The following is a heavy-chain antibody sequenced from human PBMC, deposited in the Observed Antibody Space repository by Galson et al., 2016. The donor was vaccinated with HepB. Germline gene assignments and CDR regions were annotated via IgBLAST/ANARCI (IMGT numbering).Heavy chain of an antibody. J-gene: IGHJ4*02. Sequence: VRQAPGKGLMWVSRITYDASGTSYADSVKGRFTISRDNAKNTLYLQMNSLRAEDTAVYYCTRGLGYCSGGSCQSLDYWGQGVLVTVSS. D-gene: IGHD2-15*01. V-gene: IGHV3-74*01. CDR3: TRGLGYCSGGSCQSLDY. CDR2: ITYDASGT.